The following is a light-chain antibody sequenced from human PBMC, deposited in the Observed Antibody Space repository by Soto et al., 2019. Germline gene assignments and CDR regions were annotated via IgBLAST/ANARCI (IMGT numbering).Light chain of an antibody. Sequence: EFVLTQSPGTLALPPGERATLSCSASQTVRNNYLAWYQQKPGQAHRFLIYDASSRATGITARFSGGGSGTDFTLTISRMEPEDFAVYYCQQFSSYPLTFGEWPQVDI. CDR1: QTVRNNY. CDR2: DAS. J-gene: IGKJ4*01. CDR3: QQFSSYPLT. V-gene: IGKV3-20*01.